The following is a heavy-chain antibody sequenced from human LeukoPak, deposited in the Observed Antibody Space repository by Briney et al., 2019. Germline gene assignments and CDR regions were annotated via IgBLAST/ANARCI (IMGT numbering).Heavy chain of an antibody. V-gene: IGHV1-8*03. Sequence: AASVKVSCKASGYTFSGYDINWVRQATGQGLEWMGWMNPNSGNTGYAQKFQGRVTITRNTSISTAYMELSSLRSEDTAVYYCAIIGYCSSTSCLPPDYWGQGTLVTVSS. CDR2: MNPNSGNT. CDR3: AIIGYCSSTSCLPPDY. J-gene: IGHJ4*02. CDR1: GYTFSGYD. D-gene: IGHD2-2*01.